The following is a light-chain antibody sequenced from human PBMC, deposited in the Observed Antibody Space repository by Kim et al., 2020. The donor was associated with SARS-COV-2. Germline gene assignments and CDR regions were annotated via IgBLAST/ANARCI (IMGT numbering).Light chain of an antibody. CDR2: QVS. J-gene: IGKJ1*01. CDR3: MQSTQFPRT. Sequence: PVSISVRSSQSLLHSNGNTSLSWLHQRPGQPPRLLIYQVSNRFSGVPDRFSGSGAGTDFTLKINRVEAEDVGIYYCMQSTQFPRTFGQGTKVDIK. V-gene: IGKV2-24*01. CDR1: QSLLHSNGNTS.